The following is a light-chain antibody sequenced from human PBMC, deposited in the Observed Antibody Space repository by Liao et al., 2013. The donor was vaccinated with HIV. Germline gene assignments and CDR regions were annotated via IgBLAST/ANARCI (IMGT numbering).Light chain of an antibody. V-gene: IGLV3-21*01. Sequence: SYVLTQPPSVSVAPGRTAAITCDGINIGSRRVHWYQQRPGQAPVMVISYDSDRPSGIPERFSGSQSGNTATLTISGTQTLDEADYYCQTWDSGTGVFGGGTKLTVL. J-gene: IGLJ3*02. CDR3: QTWDSGTGV. CDR1: NIGSRR. CDR2: YDS.